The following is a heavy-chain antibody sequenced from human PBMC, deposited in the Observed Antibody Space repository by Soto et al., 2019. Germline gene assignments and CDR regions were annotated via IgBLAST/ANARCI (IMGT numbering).Heavy chain of an antibody. D-gene: IGHD3-16*01. CDR2: ISGSGGST. CDR1: GFTFSSYA. J-gene: IGHJ4*02. CDR3: GKARTVHLGLY. V-gene: IGHV3-23*01. Sequence: EVQRLESGGGLVQPGGSLRLSCAASGFTFSSYAMSWVRQAPGKGLEWVSAISGSGGSTYYADSVKGRFTISRDNSKNTLYLQMNSLRADDTAVYYCGKARTVHLGLYWGQGTLVRVSS.